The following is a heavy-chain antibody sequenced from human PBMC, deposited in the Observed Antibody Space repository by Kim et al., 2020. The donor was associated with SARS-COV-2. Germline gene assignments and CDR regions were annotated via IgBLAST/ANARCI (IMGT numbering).Heavy chain of an antibody. CDR2: MSGSLGST. D-gene: IGHD3-3*01. J-gene: IGHJ4*02. V-gene: IGHV3-23*01. Sequence: GGSLRLSCVASSRSAMTWVRQAPGKGLEWVSTMSGSLGSTYYAESVRGRFTISRDTSKRTLFLQMNSLRAEDTAVYYCATTTLRFLEWLPPMYDYWGQGTLVTVSS. CDR3: ATTTLRFLEWLPPMYDY. CDR1: SRSA.